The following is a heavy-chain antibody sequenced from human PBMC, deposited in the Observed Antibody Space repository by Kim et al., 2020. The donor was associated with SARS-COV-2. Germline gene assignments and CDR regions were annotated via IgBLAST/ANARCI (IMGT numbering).Heavy chain of an antibody. J-gene: IGHJ6*02. V-gene: IGHV1-2*04. Sequence: ASVKVSCKASGYTFTGYYMHWVRQAPGQGLEWMGWINPNSGGTNYAQKFQGWVTMTRDTSISTAYMELSRLRSDDTAVYYCARSDILTGLQMGMDVWGQGTTVTVSS. CDR1: GYTFTGYY. D-gene: IGHD3-9*01. CDR3: ARSDILTGLQMGMDV. CDR2: INPNSGGT.